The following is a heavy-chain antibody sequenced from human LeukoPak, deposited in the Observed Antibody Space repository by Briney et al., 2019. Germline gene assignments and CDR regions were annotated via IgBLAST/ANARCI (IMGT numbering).Heavy chain of an antibody. J-gene: IGHJ4*02. CDR3: TGRSGSYML. CDR2: INQDGSQK. D-gene: IGHD3-10*01. CDR1: GFTFGSCW. Sequence: GGSLRLSCAASGFTFGSCWMNWVRQTPGKGLEWVANINQDGSQKFYVDSVKGRFTISRDNANNSLYLQMNSLRAEDTAVYYCTGRSGSYMLWGQGTLVTVSS. V-gene: IGHV3-7*01.